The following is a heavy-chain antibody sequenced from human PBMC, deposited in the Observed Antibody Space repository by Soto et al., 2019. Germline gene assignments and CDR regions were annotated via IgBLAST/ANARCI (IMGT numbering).Heavy chain of an antibody. Sequence: QVQLVESGGGVVQPGRSLRLSCVASGFTSSNYFMHWVRQAPGKGLEWVALISYDGSNNHYTDSVKGRFTISRDNSKNTLYLQMNSLRGEDTAVYFCARGEPYYGMDVWGQGTTVTVSS. CDR1: GFTSSNYF. D-gene: IGHD1-26*01. V-gene: IGHV3-30*04. J-gene: IGHJ6*02. CDR2: ISYDGSNN. CDR3: ARGEPYYGMDV.